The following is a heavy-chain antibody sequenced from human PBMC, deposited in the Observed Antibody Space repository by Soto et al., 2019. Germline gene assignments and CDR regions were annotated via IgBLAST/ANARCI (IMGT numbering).Heavy chain of an antibody. CDR1: GFTISTYS. D-gene: IGHD6-19*01. V-gene: IGHV3-48*01. J-gene: IGHJ3*01. CDR2: INYHGGDI. CDR3: ARAAVAATGSIGALDV. Sequence: EEQLVESGGGLVQPGGSMTRSCAASGFTISTYSKKWVRQDPGVGLEWLTFINYHGGDIYYAHSVGGRFTIFTDTAKNSVYLQVDSPRPEATAMYYCARAAVAATGSIGALDVWGQGTMVTVSS.